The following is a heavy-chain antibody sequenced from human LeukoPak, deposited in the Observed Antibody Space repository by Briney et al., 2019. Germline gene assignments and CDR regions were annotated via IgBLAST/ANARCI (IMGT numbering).Heavy chain of an antibody. Sequence: GGSLRLSCAASGFTFSSYGMTWVRQAPGKGLEWVSYISSSSSTIYYADSVKGRFTISRDNAKNSLYLQLNSLRAEDTAVYYCAKGEGGALGIPHPYYFDYWGQGNVVTVSS. CDR1: GFTFSSYG. CDR3: AKGEGGALGIPHPYYFDY. D-gene: IGHD3-16*01. CDR2: ISSSSSTI. V-gene: IGHV3-48*01. J-gene: IGHJ4*02.